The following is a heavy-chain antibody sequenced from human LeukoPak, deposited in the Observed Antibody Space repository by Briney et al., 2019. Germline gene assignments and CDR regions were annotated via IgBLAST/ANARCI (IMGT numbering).Heavy chain of an antibody. J-gene: IGHJ4*02. V-gene: IGHV1-8*01. Sequence: ASVNVSCKASGYTFTSYDINWVRQATGQGLEWMGWMNPNSGNTGYAQKFQGRVTVTRNTSISTAYMELSSLRSEDTAVYYCARGSILGATTGYYFDYWGQGTLVTVSS. CDR2: MNPNSGNT. CDR3: ARGSILGATTGYYFDY. CDR1: GYTFTSYD. D-gene: IGHD1-26*01.